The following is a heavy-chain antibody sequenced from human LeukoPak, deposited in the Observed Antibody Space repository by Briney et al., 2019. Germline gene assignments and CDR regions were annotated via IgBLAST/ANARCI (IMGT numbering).Heavy chain of an antibody. Sequence: SETLSLTCAVYGGSFSGYYWTWIRQPPGKGLEWIGEIDHSGNTNYNPSLKSRATISVDTSNKQFSLKLTSVTAADTAMYYCARDSDSSGWLDYYMDVWGKGTTVTISS. D-gene: IGHD6-19*01. J-gene: IGHJ6*03. CDR1: GGSFSGYY. CDR2: IDHSGNT. CDR3: ARDSDSSGWLDYYMDV. V-gene: IGHV4-34*01.